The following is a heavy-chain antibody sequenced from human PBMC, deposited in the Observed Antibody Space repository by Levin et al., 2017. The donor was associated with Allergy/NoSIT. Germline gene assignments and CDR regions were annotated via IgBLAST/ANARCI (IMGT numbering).Heavy chain of an antibody. V-gene: IGHV1-46*01. CDR2: INPSGGST. CDR3: ARDPTYGGNSESIVGIDY. Sequence: ASVKVSCKASGYTFTSYYMHWVRQAPGQGLEWMGIINPSGGSTSYAQKFQGRVTMTRDTSTSTVYMELSSLRSEDTAVYYCARDPTYGGNSESIVGIDYWGQGTLVTVSS. CDR1: GYTFTSYY. D-gene: IGHD4-23*01. J-gene: IGHJ4*02.